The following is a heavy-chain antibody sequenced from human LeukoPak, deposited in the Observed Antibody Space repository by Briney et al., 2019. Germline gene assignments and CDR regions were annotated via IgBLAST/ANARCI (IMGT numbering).Heavy chain of an antibody. D-gene: IGHD5-18*01. CDR1: GVSISSYY. CDR2: IYYSGST. J-gene: IGHJ4*02. CDR3: ARGLSGYSYGYYFDY. Sequence: PSETLSLTCTVSGVSISSYYWNWIRQPPGKGLEWIGYIYYSGSTNYNPSLKSRVTISVDTSKNQFSLRLSSVTAADTAVYYCARGLSGYSYGYYFDYWGQGTLFTVSS. V-gene: IGHV4-59*01.